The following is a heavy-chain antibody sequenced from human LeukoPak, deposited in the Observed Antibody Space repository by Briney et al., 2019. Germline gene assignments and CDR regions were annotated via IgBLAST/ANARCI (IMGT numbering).Heavy chain of an antibody. Sequence: GGSLRLSCAASGFNLRDYWMHWVRQAPGKGLVWVSRLGTDGTYTNYADSVTGRFTISRDNARNTLYLQMDSLRAEDTSFYYCVRDPSNSGNWFDLWGQGTLVTVSS. V-gene: IGHV3-74*01. CDR1: GFNLRDYW. CDR2: LGTDGTYT. CDR3: VRDPSNSGNWFDL. D-gene: IGHD4-11*01. J-gene: IGHJ5*02.